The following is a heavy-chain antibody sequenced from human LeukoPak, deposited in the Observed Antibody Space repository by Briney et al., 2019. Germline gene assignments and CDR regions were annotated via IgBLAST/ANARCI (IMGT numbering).Heavy chain of an antibody. CDR2: INHSGST. V-gene: IGHV4-34*01. Sequence: PSETLFLTCAVYGGSFSGCYWSWIRQPPGKGLEWIGEINHSGSTNYNPSLKSRVTISVDTSKNQFSLKLSSVTAADTAVYYCARGRGYSGYDPFDYWGQGTLVTVSS. CDR3: ARGRGYSGYDPFDY. D-gene: IGHD5-12*01. CDR1: GGSFSGCY. J-gene: IGHJ4*02.